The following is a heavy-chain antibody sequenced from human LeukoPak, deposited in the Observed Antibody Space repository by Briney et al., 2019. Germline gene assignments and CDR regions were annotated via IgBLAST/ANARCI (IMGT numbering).Heavy chain of an antibody. V-gene: IGHV1-69*13. CDR1: GGTFSSYA. CDR3: ARKLDYGDYFDY. Sequence: SVKASCKASGGTFSSYAISWVRQAPGQGLEWMGGIIPIFGTANYAQKFQGRVTITADESTSTAYMELSSLRSEDTAVYYCARKLDYGDYFDYWGQGTLVTVSS. J-gene: IGHJ4*02. D-gene: IGHD4-17*01. CDR2: IIPIFGTA.